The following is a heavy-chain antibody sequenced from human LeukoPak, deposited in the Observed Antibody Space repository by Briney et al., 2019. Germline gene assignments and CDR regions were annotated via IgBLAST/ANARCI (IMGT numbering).Heavy chain of an antibody. CDR3: ASGLDY. CDR1: GFTFSSYS. CDR2: ISSGGSYI. Sequence: GGSLRLSCAASGFTFSSYSMNWVRQAPGEGLEWVSSISSGGSYIYYADSVKGRFTISRDNAKNSLYLQMNSLRAEDTAVYYCASGLDYWGQGTLVTVSS. J-gene: IGHJ4*02. V-gene: IGHV3-21*01. D-gene: IGHD5-12*01.